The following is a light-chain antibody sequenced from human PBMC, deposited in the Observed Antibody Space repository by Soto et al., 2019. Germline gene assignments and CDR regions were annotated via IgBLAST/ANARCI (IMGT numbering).Light chain of an antibody. CDR1: SSDVGGYNY. V-gene: IGLV2-14*01. CDR2: EVS. Sequence: QSALTQPASVSGSPGQSITISCTGTSSDVGGYNYVSWYQQHPGTAPKLIIYEVSNRPSGVSNRFSGSKSDNTASLTISGLRAEDEADYYCSSYTSSNTYGFGTGTKLTVL. J-gene: IGLJ1*01. CDR3: SSYTSSNTYG.